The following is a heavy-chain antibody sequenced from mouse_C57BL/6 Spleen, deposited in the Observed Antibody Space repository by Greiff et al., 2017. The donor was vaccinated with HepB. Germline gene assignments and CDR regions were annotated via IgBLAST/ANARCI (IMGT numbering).Heavy chain of an antibody. D-gene: IGHD1-1*02. CDR2: ISYDGSN. CDR3: ARGDYCFAY. Sequence: EVKLMESGPGLVKPSQSLSLTCSVTGYSITSGYYWNWIRQFPGNKLEWMGYISYDGSNNYNPSLKNRISITRDTSKNQFFLKLNSVTTEDTATYYCARGDYCFAYWGQGTLVTVSA. J-gene: IGHJ3*01. V-gene: IGHV3-6*01. CDR1: GYSITSGYY.